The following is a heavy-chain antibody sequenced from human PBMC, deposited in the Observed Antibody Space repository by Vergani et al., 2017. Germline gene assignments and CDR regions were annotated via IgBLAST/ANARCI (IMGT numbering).Heavy chain of an antibody. V-gene: IGHV4-34*01. CDR3: ASSGWDVDY. D-gene: IGHD6-19*01. J-gene: IGHJ4*02. Sequence: QVQLQQWGAGLLKPSETLSLTCAVHGGSFSGYYWSWIRQPPGKGLEWIGEINHSGSTNYNPSLKSRVTISVDTSKNQFSRKLSSVTAADTAVYYCASSGWDVDYWGQGTLVTVSS. CDR1: GGSFSGYY. CDR2: INHSGST.